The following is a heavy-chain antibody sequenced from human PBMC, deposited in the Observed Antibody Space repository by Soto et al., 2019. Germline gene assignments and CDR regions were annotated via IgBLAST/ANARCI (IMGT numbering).Heavy chain of an antibody. V-gene: IGHV1-18*04. CDR1: GYTFTSYG. Sequence: ASVKVSCKASGYTFTSYGISWVRQAPGQGLEWMGWISAYNGNTNYAQKLQGRVTMTTDTSTSTAYMELRSLRSDDTAVYYCARVLGSSGYRKKDAFDIRGKGTMVTVSS. CDR3: ARVLGSSGYRKKDAFDI. D-gene: IGHD3-22*01. CDR2: ISAYNGNT. J-gene: IGHJ3*02.